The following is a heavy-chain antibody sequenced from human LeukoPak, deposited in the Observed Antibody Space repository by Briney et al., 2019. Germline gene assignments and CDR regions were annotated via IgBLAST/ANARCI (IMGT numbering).Heavy chain of an antibody. J-gene: IGHJ4*02. Sequence: ASVKVSCKASGYTFTSYGISWVRQAPGQGLEWMGWISAYNGNTNYAQKLQGRVTMTTDTSTSTAYMELRSLRSDDTAVYYCARGLTQLWSGSQYYFDYWGQGTLVTVSS. V-gene: IGHV1-18*01. D-gene: IGHD5-18*01. CDR2: ISAYNGNT. CDR3: ARGLTQLWSGSQYYFDY. CDR1: GYTFTSYG.